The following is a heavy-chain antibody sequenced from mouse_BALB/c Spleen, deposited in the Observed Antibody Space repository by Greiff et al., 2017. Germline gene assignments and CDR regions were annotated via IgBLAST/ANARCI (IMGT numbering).Heavy chain of an antibody. CDR1: GYTFTDYE. V-gene: IGHV1-15*01. J-gene: IGHJ4*01. D-gene: IGHD2-3*01. CDR2: IDPETGGT. CDR3: TRGLLQGSGAMDY. Sequence: QVQLQQSGAELVRPGASVTLSCKASGYTFTDYEMHWVKQTPVHGLEWIGAIDPETGGTAYNQKFKGKATLTADKSSSTAYMELRSLTSEDSAVYYCTRGLLQGSGAMDYWGQGTSVTVSS.